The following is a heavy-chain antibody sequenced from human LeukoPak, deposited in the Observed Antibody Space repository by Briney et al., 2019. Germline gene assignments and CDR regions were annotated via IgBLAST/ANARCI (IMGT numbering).Heavy chain of an antibody. CDR1: GGSISSYY. J-gene: IGHJ5*02. D-gene: IGHD3-9*01. CDR3: ARVALGDFDWTGGNWFDP. V-gene: IGHV4-59*01. CDR2: IYYSGST. Sequence: SETLSLTCTVSGGSISSYYWSWIRQPPGKGLEWIGYIYYSGSTNYNPSLKSRVTISVDTSKNQFSLKLSSVTAADTAVYSCARVALGDFDWTGGNWFDPWGQGTLVTVSS.